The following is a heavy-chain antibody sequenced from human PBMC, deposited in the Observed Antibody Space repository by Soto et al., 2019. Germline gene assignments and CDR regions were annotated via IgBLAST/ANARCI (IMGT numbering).Heavy chain of an antibody. Sequence: EVQLVESGGGLVKPGGSLRLSCAASGFTFRSFTMNWVRQAPGKGLEWVSTISSNSAYIYYTDALRGRFTISRDNAKNSLHLQMNSLRAEDTAVYCCTTDASRDSSARGWFDPWGPGTLVSVSS. D-gene: IGHD6-13*01. J-gene: IGHJ5*02. CDR1: GFTFRSFT. CDR3: TTDASRDSSARGWFDP. CDR2: ISSNSAYI. V-gene: IGHV3-21*02.